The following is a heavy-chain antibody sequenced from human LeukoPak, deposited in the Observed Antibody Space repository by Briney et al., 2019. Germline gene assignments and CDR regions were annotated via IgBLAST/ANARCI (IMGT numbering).Heavy chain of an antibody. Sequence: GESLKISCKGSGYSFTSYWITWVRQMPGKGLEWMGRMYPSDSYSNYSPSFQGHVTISADKSISTAYLQWSSLKASDTAMYYCARRCSSNSCPFEYWGQGTLVTVSS. CDR3: ARRCSSNSCPFEY. CDR1: GYSFTSYW. V-gene: IGHV5-10-1*01. J-gene: IGHJ4*02. D-gene: IGHD2-2*01. CDR2: MYPSDSYS.